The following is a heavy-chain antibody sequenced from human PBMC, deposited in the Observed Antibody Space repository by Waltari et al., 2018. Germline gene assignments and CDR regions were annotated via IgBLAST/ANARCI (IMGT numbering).Heavy chain of an antibody. CDR2: IIPLLGIS. Sequence: HVQLEQSGAEVKKPGSSVKVSCKASGGTFSTYTVTWVQQAPGQGLEWMGSIIPLLGISKYAQSLQARLTITVDQSTNTGYMELNNLRPEDTGVYYCARSGEMKGTVDYWGQGTLVTVSS. V-gene: IGHV1-69*02. J-gene: IGHJ4*02. D-gene: IGHD1-1*01. CDR3: ARSGEMKGTVDY. CDR1: GGTFSTYT.